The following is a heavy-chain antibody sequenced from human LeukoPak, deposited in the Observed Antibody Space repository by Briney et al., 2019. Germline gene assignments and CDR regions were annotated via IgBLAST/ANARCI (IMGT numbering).Heavy chain of an antibody. CDR1: GGSISSSSYY. J-gene: IGHJ4*02. D-gene: IGHD2-15*01. CDR3: ARHRLGYCSGGSCPYSDY. V-gene: IGHV4-39*01. Sequence: PSETLSLTCTVSGGSISSSSYYWGWIRQPPGKGLEWIGSIYYSGSTYYNPSLKSRVTISVDTSKNQFSLKLSSVTAADTAVYYCARHRLGYCSGGSCPYSDYWGQGTLVTVSS. CDR2: IYYSGST.